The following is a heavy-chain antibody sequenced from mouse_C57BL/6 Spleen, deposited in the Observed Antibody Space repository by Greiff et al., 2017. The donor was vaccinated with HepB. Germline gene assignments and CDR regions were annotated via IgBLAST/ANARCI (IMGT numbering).Heavy chain of an antibody. D-gene: IGHD2-10*02. Sequence: EVKLVESGGGLVQSGRSLRLSCATSGFTFSDFYMEWVRQAPGKGLEWIAASRNKANDYTTEYSASVKGRFIVSRDTSQSILYLQMNALRAEDTAIYYCARAYGNYGSAMDYWGQGTSVTVSS. V-gene: IGHV7-1*01. CDR2: SRNKANDYTT. CDR3: ARAYGNYGSAMDY. CDR1: GFTFSDFY. J-gene: IGHJ4*01.